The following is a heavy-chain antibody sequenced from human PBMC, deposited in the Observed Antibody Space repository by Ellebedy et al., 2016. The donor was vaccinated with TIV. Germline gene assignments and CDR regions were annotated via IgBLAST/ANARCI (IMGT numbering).Heavy chain of an antibody. V-gene: IGHV4-61*03. CDR3: AGGTHYNYGWDV. CDR2: IHYTGST. J-gene: IGHJ6*02. CDR1: DGSVSNRGYY. Sequence: SETLSLTXSVSDGSVSNRGYYWAWLRQPPGKGLEWIGHIHYTGSTDYNPSLKSRLTISVDTSKNHFSLIVTSVTVADTATYFCAGGTHYNYGWDVWGQGTTVTVSS.